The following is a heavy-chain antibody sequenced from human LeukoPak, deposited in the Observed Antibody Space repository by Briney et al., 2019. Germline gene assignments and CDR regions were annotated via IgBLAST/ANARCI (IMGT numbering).Heavy chain of an antibody. CDR2: ISAYNGNT. CDR3: ARVPTVTSYYYYYMDV. Sequence: ASVKVSCKASGYTFTSYGISWVRQAPGQGLEWMGWISAYNGNTNYAQKLQGRVTMTTDTSTSTAYMELRSLRSDDTAVYYCARVPTVTSYYYYYMDVWGKGTTVTVSS. D-gene: IGHD4-17*01. CDR1: GYTFTSYG. V-gene: IGHV1-18*01. J-gene: IGHJ6*03.